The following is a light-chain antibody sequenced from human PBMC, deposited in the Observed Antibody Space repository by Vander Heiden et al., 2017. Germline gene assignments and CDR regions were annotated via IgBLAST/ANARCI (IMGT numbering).Light chain of an antibody. Sequence: QSVLTQPPSVSGAPGQRVPLSCPGSSSNIGAGYDVHWYQQLPGTAPKLLIYGNSNRPSGVPDRFSGSKSGTSASLAITGLQAEDEADYYCQSYDSSLSGSHVVFGGGTKLTVL. V-gene: IGLV1-40*01. CDR1: SSNIGAGYD. J-gene: IGLJ2*01. CDR3: QSYDSSLSGSHVV. CDR2: GNS.